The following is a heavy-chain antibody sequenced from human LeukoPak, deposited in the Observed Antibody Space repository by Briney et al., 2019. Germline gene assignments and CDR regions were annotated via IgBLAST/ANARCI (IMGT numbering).Heavy chain of an antibody. Sequence: GGSLRLSCAASGFTFSSYGMHWVRQAPGKGLEWVAVTSYAGSNKYYADSVKGRFTISRDNSKNTLYLEMNSLRAEDTAVYYCAKKAPGADWSLVYWGQGTLVTVSS. D-gene: IGHD1-1*01. J-gene: IGHJ4*02. CDR2: TSYAGSNK. CDR3: AKKAPGADWSLVY. V-gene: IGHV3-30*18. CDR1: GFTFSSYG.